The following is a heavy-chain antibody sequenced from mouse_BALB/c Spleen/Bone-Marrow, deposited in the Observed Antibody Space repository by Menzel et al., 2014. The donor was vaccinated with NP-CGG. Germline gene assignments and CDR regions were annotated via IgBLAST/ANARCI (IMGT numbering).Heavy chain of an antibody. V-gene: IGHV6-6*02. J-gene: IGHJ4*01. CDR1: GFTFSNYW. CDR3: TRRGRGYAMDY. CDR2: IRLKSNNYAT. Sequence: EVKLMESGGGLVQPGGSMKLSCVASGFTFSNYWMNWVRPSPEKGLEWVAEIRLKSNNYATHYAESVKGRFTISRDDSKSSVYLQMNNLRAEDTGIYYGTRRGRGYAMDYWGQGTSVTVSS.